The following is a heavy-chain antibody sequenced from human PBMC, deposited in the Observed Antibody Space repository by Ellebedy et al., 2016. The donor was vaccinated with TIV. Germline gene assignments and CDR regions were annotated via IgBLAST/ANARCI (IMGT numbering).Heavy chain of an antibody. CDR2: ISGSGGRT. J-gene: IGHJ5*02. CDR1: GFTFSSYA. V-gene: IGHV3-23*01. D-gene: IGHD3-3*01. Sequence: PGGSLRLSCAASGFTFSSYAMSWVRQAPGKGLEWVSAISGSGGRTDYADSVKGRFTISRDNSKNTVYLQMNSLRAEDTAVYYCARGVDYDFWTGYYKFDPWGQGTLVTVYS. CDR3: ARGVDYDFWTGYYKFDP.